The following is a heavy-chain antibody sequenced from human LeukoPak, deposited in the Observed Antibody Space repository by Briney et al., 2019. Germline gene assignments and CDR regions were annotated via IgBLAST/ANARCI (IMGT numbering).Heavy chain of an antibody. CDR1: GYSISSGYY. V-gene: IGHV4-38-2*02. D-gene: IGHD5-18*01. J-gene: IGHJ2*01. CDR2: IYHSGST. Sequence: NSSETLSLTCTVSGYSISSGYYWGWIRQPPGKGLEWIGSIYHSGSTYYNPSLKSRVTISVDTSKNQFSLKLSSVTAADTAVYYCARDVGGYSYGYRPTELYWYFDLWGRGTLVTVSS. CDR3: ARDVGGYSYGYRPTELYWYFDL.